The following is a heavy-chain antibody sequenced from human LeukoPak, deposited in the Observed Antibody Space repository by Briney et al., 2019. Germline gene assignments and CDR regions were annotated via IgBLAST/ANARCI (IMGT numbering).Heavy chain of an antibody. CDR3: ARGPRVGLRYFDWLLLFDY. CDR2: INHSGST. D-gene: IGHD3-9*01. J-gene: IGHJ4*02. Sequence: SETLSLTCAVYGGSFSGYCWGWIRQPPGKGLEWIGEINHSGSTNYNPSLKSRVTISVDTSKNQFSLKLSSVTAADTAVYYCARGPRVGLRYFDWLLLFDYWGQGTLVTVSS. CDR1: GGSFSGYC. V-gene: IGHV4-34*01.